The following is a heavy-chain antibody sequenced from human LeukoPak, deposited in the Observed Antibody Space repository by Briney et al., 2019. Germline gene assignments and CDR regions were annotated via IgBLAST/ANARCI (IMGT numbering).Heavy chain of an antibody. CDR1: GGSISGGTYY. Sequence: SQTLSLTCTVSGGSISGGTYYWSWLRQHPGKGLEWIGYIYYSGSTYYNPSLESRVTISVDTSQNQFPLKLSSVTAADTAVYYCARDRGGGSGSYYRSFDYWGQGTLVTVSS. V-gene: IGHV4-31*03. CDR2: IYYSGST. D-gene: IGHD3-10*01. CDR3: ARDRGGGSGSYYRSFDY. J-gene: IGHJ4*02.